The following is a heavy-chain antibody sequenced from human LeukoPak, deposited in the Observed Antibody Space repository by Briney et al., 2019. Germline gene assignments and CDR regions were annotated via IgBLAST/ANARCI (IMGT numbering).Heavy chain of an antibody. D-gene: IGHD5-24*01. Sequence: GSLRLSCAASGFTFRSYWMHWVRQAPGKGLEWVSSITSTGKYMFYADSVRGRFTISRDNAKNSVYLQMNSLRAEDTAVYYCAREIVQLWIDFWGQGTLVTVSS. J-gene: IGHJ4*02. CDR1: GFTFRSYW. CDR2: ITSTGKYM. CDR3: AREIVQLWIDF. V-gene: IGHV3-21*01.